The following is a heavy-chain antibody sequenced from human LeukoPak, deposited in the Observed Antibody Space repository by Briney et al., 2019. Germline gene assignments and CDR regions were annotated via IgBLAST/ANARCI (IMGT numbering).Heavy chain of an antibody. Sequence: SETLSLTCTVSSSSISSDYYWGWIRQPPGKGLEWIASIHHSGESYYNPSLKSRVTISVDTSQNQVSLKLTSVTAADTAVYYCGRDRPTGYYDYWGQGILVTVSS. CDR2: IHHSGES. J-gene: IGHJ4*02. D-gene: IGHD3-9*01. CDR3: GRDRPTGYYDY. CDR1: SSSISSDYY. V-gene: IGHV4-38-2*02.